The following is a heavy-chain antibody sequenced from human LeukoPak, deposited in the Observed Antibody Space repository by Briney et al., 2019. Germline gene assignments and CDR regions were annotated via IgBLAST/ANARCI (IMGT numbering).Heavy chain of an antibody. J-gene: IGHJ4*02. CDR3: AKSNYGSGSYPYFDY. CDR2: LSGSGANT. CDR1: GFTFSDYY. Sequence: GGSLRLSCAASGFTFSDYYMSWIRQAPGKGLEWVSTLSGSGANTYYADSVKGRFTISRDNSKNTLYLQMNSLRAEDTAVYYCAKSNYGSGSYPYFDYWGQGTLVTVSS. D-gene: IGHD3-10*01. V-gene: IGHV3-23*01.